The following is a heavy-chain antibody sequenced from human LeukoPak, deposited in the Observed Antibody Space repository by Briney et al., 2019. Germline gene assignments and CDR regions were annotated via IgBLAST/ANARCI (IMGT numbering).Heavy chain of an antibody. Sequence: SVKVSCKASGGTFSSYAISWVRQAPGQGLEWMGRIIPIFGTANYAQKFQGRVTITTDESTSTAYMELSSLRSEDTAVYYCALTYYYDSSGYYRDYWGRGTLVTVSS. CDR1: GGTFSSYA. CDR2: IIPIFGTA. D-gene: IGHD3-22*01. V-gene: IGHV1-69*05. CDR3: ALTYYYDSSGYYRDY. J-gene: IGHJ4*02.